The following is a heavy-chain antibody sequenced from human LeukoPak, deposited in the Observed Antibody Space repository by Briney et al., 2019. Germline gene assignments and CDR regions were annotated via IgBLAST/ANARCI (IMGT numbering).Heavy chain of an antibody. Sequence: GASVKVSCKASGYTFTGYYMHWVRQAPGQGLEWMGWINPNSGGTNYAQKFQGRVTMTRDTSISTAYMEMSSLRSDDTAVYYCARANYDIWVDYWGHGTLVTVSS. CDR2: INPNSGGT. J-gene: IGHJ4*01. CDR1: GYTFTGYY. CDR3: ARANYDIWVDY. D-gene: IGHD3-9*01. V-gene: IGHV1-2*02.